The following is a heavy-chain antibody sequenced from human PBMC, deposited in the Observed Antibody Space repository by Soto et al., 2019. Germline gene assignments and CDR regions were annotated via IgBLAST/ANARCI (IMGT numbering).Heavy chain of an antibody. CDR2: ISGSGGST. V-gene: IGHV3-23*01. Sequence: EVQLLESGGGLVQPGGSLRLSCAASGFTFSSYAMSWVRQAPGKGLEWVSAISGSGGSTYYADSVKGRFTISRDSSKNTLYLQRNSLTAEDTAVYYCANRLGSWGLVPTDFDYWGQGTLGTVSS. CDR1: GFTFSSYA. J-gene: IGHJ4*02. D-gene: IGHD6-19*01. CDR3: ANRLGSWGLVPTDFDY.